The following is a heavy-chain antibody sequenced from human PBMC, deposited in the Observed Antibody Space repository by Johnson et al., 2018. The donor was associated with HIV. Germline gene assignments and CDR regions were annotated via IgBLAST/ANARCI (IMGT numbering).Heavy chain of an antibody. J-gene: IGHJ3*02. D-gene: IGHD6-13*01. Sequence: QVQLVESGGGVVQPGRSLRLSCAASGFTFSSYATHWVRQAPGKGLEWVAVISYDGSNKYYADSVRGRFTISRDISKNTLYLQMDSLRPDDTALYYCARGRKDLEAADGLDNDGFDMWGQGTLVTVSS. V-gene: IGHV3-30*04. CDR3: ARGRKDLEAADGLDNDGFDM. CDR1: GFTFSSYA. CDR2: ISYDGSNK.